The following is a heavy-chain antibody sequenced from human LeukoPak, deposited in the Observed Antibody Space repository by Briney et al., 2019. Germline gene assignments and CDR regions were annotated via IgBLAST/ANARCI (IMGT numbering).Heavy chain of an antibody. CDR2: ISGSGSST. V-gene: IGHV3-23*01. Sequence: GGSLRLSCAASGFTFSSYAMSWVRLAPGKGLECVSGISGSGSSTYYADSVKGRFTISRDNSKNTLYLQMSSLRAEDTALYYCAKGKVPADLPKYYFDQWGQGTLVTASS. CDR1: GFTFSSYA. D-gene: IGHD2-2*01. J-gene: IGHJ4*02. CDR3: AKGKVPADLPKYYFDQ.